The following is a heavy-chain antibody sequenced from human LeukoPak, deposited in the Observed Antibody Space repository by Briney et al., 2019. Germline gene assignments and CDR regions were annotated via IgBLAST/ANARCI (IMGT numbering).Heavy chain of an antibody. D-gene: IGHD3-10*01. CDR3: ARGVPPDYYYYGMDV. CDR1: GYTFTSYG. J-gene: IGHJ6*02. Sequence: GASVKVSFKASGYTFTSYGISWVRQAPGQGLEWMGWISAYNGNTNYAQKLQGRVTMTTDTSTSTAYMELRSLRSDDTAVYYCARGVPPDYYYYGMDVWGQGTTVTVSS. V-gene: IGHV1-18*01. CDR2: ISAYNGNT.